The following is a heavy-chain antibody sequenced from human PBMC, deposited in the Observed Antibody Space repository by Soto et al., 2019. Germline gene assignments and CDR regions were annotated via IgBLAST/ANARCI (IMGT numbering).Heavy chain of an antibody. CDR3: ARRRGYSFDY. Sequence: SETLSLTCTVSGGSISTYYWSWIRQPPGKGLEWIGYIYYSGSTNYNPSLKSRVTISVDTSKNQFSLKLSSVTAADTAVYYCARRRGYSFDYWGQGTLVTVSS. D-gene: IGHD5-18*01. CDR1: GGSISTYY. V-gene: IGHV4-59*08. CDR2: IYYSGST. J-gene: IGHJ4*02.